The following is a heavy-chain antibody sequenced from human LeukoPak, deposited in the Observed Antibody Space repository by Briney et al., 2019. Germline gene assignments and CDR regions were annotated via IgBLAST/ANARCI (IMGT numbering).Heavy chain of an antibody. CDR1: GFTFDDYA. Sequence: GRSLRLSCAASGFTFDDYAMHWVRQAPEKGLEWVSGISWNSGSIGYADSVKGRFTISRDSAKNSLYLQMNSLRAEDTALYYCAKDNSYDSSGYPDYWGQGTLVTVSS. CDR2: ISWNSGSI. CDR3: AKDNSYDSSGYPDY. D-gene: IGHD3-22*01. J-gene: IGHJ4*02. V-gene: IGHV3-9*01.